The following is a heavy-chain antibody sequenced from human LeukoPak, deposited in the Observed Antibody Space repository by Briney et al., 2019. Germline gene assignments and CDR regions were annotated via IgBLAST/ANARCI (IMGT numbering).Heavy chain of an antibody. CDR1: GYTFTGYY. CDR3: ARALLWFGELFTGNWFDP. Sequence: GASVKVSCKASGYTFTGYYMHWVRQAPGQGLEWMGWINPNSGGTNYAQKFQGRVTMTRDTSISTAYMELSRLRSDDTAVYYCARALLWFGELFTGNWFDPWGQGTLVTVSS. J-gene: IGHJ5*02. CDR2: INPNSGGT. V-gene: IGHV1-2*02. D-gene: IGHD3-10*01.